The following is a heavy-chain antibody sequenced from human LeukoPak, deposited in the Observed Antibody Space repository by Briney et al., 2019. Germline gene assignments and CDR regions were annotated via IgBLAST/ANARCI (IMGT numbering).Heavy chain of an antibody. J-gene: IGHJ4*02. CDR2: ITSGSSDA. Sequence: KPGGSLRLSCAASGFTLSDYSMTWIRQAPGKGLEWVSYITSGSSDAFYADFVRDRFSISRDNAKNSLYLQMNSLRLGDTAVYYRARGSAYGSAPYYYWGPGTLVTVSS. D-gene: IGHD3-10*01. V-gene: IGHV3-11*06. CDR3: ARGSAYGSAPYYY. CDR1: GFTLSDYS.